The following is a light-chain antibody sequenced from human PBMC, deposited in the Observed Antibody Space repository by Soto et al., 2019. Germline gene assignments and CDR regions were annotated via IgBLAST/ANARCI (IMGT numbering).Light chain of an antibody. CDR3: QQHGSALGT. J-gene: IGKJ1*01. V-gene: IGKV3-20*01. CDR1: QSVSSSS. Sequence: EIVLTQSPGTLSLSPGERATLSCRASQSVSSSSLAWFQQQPGQAPRLLIYGASSRATGIPDRFSGSGSGTDFTLTIDRLEPVDFAVYYCQQHGSALGTFCQGTSVDIK. CDR2: GAS.